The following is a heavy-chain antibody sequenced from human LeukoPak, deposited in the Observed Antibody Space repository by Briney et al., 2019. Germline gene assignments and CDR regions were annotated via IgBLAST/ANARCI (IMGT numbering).Heavy chain of an antibody. CDR1: GDSINNNNYY. Sequence: SETLSLTCTASGDSINNNNYYWGWIRQPPGKGLEWIGSSFNRGSTHYNPSLKSRVTISVDTSKDRFSLKVTSVTAADTAVYYCARGLVQDYYYYYMDVWGKGTTVTVSS. D-gene: IGHD1-1*01. V-gene: IGHV4-39*01. J-gene: IGHJ6*03. CDR2: SFNRGST. CDR3: ARGLVQDYYYYYMDV.